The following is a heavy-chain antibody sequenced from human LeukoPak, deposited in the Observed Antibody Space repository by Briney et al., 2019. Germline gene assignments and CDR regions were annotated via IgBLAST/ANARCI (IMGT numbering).Heavy chain of an antibody. D-gene: IGHD6-13*01. Sequence: GKSLRLSCVASGFTFSSYAMHWVRQAPGKGLEWVAVISYDGNNKKYADSVKGRFTISRDNAKTSLYLQMNSLRAEDTAVYYCARDLSGIAEYTYGRGIDYWGQGTLVTVSS. CDR3: ARDLSGIAEYTYGRGIDY. V-gene: IGHV3-30*04. CDR1: GFTFSSYA. CDR2: ISYDGNNK. J-gene: IGHJ4*02.